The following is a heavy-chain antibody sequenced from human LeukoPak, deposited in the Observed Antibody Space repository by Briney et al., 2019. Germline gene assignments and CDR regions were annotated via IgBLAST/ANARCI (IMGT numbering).Heavy chain of an antibody. CDR2: INWNSDSI. CDR1: GFTFDDYA. CDR3: AINGGGDSGYGNFDY. D-gene: IGHD5-12*01. J-gene: IGHJ4*02. Sequence: PGRSLRLSCAVSGFTFDDYAMHWVRQVPGKGLEWVSGINWNSDSIGYADSVKGRFTTSRDNAKNSLYLQMHSLRAEDTAFYYCAINGGGDSGYGNFDYWGQGTLVTVSS. V-gene: IGHV3-9*01.